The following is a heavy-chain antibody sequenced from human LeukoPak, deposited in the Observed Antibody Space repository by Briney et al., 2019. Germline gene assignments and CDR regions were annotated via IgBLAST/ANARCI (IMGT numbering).Heavy chain of an antibody. CDR1: GYTFTNYA. Sequence: ASVKVSCKASGYTFTNYAMSWVRQAPGQGLEWMGRISTNAGNPTYAQGFTGRFVFSLDTSVSTAYLQISSLKAEDTAIYYCARPVAGNDYWGQGTLVTVSS. D-gene: IGHD6-19*01. V-gene: IGHV7-4-1*02. J-gene: IGHJ4*02. CDR2: ISTNAGNP. CDR3: ARPVAGNDY.